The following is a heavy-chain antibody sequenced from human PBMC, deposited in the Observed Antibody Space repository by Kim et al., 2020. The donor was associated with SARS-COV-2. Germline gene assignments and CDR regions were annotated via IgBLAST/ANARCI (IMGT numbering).Heavy chain of an antibody. CDR3: ARAMERANEQTSDY. D-gene: IGHD3-10*01. Sequence: GGSLRXSCAXSGFTFSSYSMNWVRQAPGKGLEWVSSISSSSSYIYYADSVKGRFTISRDNAKNSLYLQMNSLRAEDTAVYYCARAMERANEQTSDYWGQGTLVTVSS. V-gene: IGHV3-21*01. CDR1: GFTFSSYS. J-gene: IGHJ4*02. CDR2: ISSSSSYI.